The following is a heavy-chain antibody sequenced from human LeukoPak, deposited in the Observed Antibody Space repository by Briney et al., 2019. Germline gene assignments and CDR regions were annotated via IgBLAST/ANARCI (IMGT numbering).Heavy chain of an antibody. Sequence: SETLPLTCTVSGGSMSDYYWSWIRQPPGKGLEWIGYIYYTGTTNYNPSLKRRVIISIDTSKNQFSLKLSSVHAADTDLTSRERDYTMTHASDIWGQGTLVTVSS. V-gene: IGHV4-59*01. CDR3: ERDYTMTHASDI. D-gene: IGHD3-22*01. CDR2: IYYTGTT. CDR1: GGSMSDYY. J-gene: IGHJ3*02.